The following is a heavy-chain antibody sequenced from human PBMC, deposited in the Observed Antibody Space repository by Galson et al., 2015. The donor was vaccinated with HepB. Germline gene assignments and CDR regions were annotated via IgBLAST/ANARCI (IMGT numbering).Heavy chain of an antibody. Sequence: ETLSLTCAVYGGSFSGYYWSWIRQPPGKGLEWIGEINHSGSTNYNPSLKSRVTISVDASKNQFSLKLSSVTAADTAVYYCARGNLYPDTYYYDSSGYSDAFDIWGQGTMVTVSS. CDR3: ARGNLYPDTYYYDSSGYSDAFDI. D-gene: IGHD3-22*01. CDR1: GGSFSGYY. J-gene: IGHJ3*02. V-gene: IGHV4-34*01. CDR2: INHSGST.